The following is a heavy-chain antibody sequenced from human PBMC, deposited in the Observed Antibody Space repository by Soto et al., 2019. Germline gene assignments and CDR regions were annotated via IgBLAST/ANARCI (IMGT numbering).Heavy chain of an antibody. V-gene: IGHV4-31*03. Sequence: TSETLSLTCTVSGGSVSSGSYYWSWIRQPPGKGLEWIGYIYYSGSTYYNPSLKSRVTISVDTSKNQFPLKLSSVTAADTAVYYCARVVRSRARFDPWGQGTLVTVSS. CDR1: GGSVSSGSYY. J-gene: IGHJ5*02. CDR2: IYYSGST. D-gene: IGHD1-26*01. CDR3: ARVVRSRARFDP.